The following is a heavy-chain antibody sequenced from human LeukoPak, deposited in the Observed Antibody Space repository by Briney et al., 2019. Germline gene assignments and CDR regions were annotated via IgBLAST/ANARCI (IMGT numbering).Heavy chain of an antibody. V-gene: IGHV4-34*01. Sequence: SEALSLTCAVYGGSFSGYYWSWIRQPPGKGLEWIGEINHSGSTNYNPSLKSRVTISVDTSKNQFSLKLSSVTAADTAVYYCARAAYSSSWYWFDPWGQGTLVTVSS. CDR2: INHSGST. J-gene: IGHJ5*02. CDR1: GGSFSGYY. D-gene: IGHD6-13*01. CDR3: ARAAYSSSWYWFDP.